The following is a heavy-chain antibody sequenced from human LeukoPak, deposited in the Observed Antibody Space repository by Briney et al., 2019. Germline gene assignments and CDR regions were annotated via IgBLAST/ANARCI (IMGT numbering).Heavy chain of an antibody. J-gene: IGHJ4*02. V-gene: IGHV1-18*01. CDR2: TYNTYT. Sequence: ASVKVSCKTSGYSSTTYGLSWVRQAPGQGLEWMGWTYNTYTHYAETLRDRLTMTTDTSTSTSYLELRSLRSDDTAVYYCARALAQGGSFDLYYFDSWGQGSLVTVS. CDR1: GYSSTTYG. CDR3: ARALAQGGSFDLYYFDS. D-gene: IGHD3-9*01.